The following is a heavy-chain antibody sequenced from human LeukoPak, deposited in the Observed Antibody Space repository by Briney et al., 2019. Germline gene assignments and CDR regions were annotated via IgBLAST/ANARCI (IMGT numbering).Heavy chain of an antibody. J-gene: IGHJ4*02. CDR1: GGSINSYY. V-gene: IGHV4-59*12. Sequence: ASETLSLTCTVSGGSINSYYWSWIRQPPGKGLEWIGYIYYSGSTNYNPSLKSRVTISVDTSKNQFSLKLSSVTAADTAVYYCAREDGYNSFDYWGQGTLVTVSS. CDR2: IYYSGST. CDR3: AREDGYNSFDY. D-gene: IGHD5-24*01.